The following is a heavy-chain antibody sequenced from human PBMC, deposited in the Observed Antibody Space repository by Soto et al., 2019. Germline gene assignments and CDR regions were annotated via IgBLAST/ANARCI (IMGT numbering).Heavy chain of an antibody. D-gene: IGHD2-2*01. V-gene: IGHV4-31*03. J-gene: IGHJ6*02. Sequence: SETLPFPCCLSGGSIRSGSYQWSWIRQHPGKALEWTGDIFHSGCTYYNPSRKSRVTMSVDMSKNQFSLKLNSVTAADTAVYYCARNGCSSTACYNSEAPYHSMEVWGRGTTVTVAS. CDR1: GGSIRSGSYQ. CDR2: IFHSGCT. CDR3: ARNGCSSTACYNSEAPYHSMEV.